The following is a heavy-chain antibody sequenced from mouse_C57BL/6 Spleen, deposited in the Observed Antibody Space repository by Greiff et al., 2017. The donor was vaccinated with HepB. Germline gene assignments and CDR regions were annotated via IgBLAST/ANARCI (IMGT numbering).Heavy chain of an antibody. V-gene: IGHV1-69*01. CDR2: IDPSDSYT. CDR3: ARSQLRLRGFDY. D-gene: IGHD3-2*02. J-gene: IGHJ2*01. CDR1: GYTFTSYW. Sequence: QVQLQQPGAELVKPGASVKMSCKASGYTFTSYWITWVKQRPGQGLEWIGEIDPSDSYTNYNQKFKGKSTLTVDKSSSTAYMQLSSLTSEDSAVYYCARSQLRLRGFDYWGQGTTLTVSS.